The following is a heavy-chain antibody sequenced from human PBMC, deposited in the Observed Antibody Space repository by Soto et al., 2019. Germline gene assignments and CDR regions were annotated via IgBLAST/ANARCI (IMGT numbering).Heavy chain of an antibody. CDR2: ISSSSSYT. J-gene: IGHJ2*01. CDR1: GFTFSDYY. V-gene: IGHV3-11*05. Sequence: QVQLVESGGGLVKPGGSLRLSCAASGFTFSDYYMSWIRQAPGKGLEWVSYISSSSSYTNYADTVKGRFTISRDNAKNPLYLQMNSRRDEDTSVYDCPRTIASAGGRGYCDLWGRGTLITVSS. CDR3: PRTIASAGGRGYCDL. D-gene: IGHD6-13*01.